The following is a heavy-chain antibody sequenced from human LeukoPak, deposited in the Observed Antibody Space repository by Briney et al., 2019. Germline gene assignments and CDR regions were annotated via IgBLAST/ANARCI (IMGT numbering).Heavy chain of an antibody. Sequence: SETLSLTCAVYGGSFSDYYWSWIRQPPGKGLEWIGEINHSGSTNYNPSLKSRVTISVDTSKNQFSLKLSSVTAADTAVYYCARRQYSSGWYYYGMDVWGQGTTVTVSS. V-gene: IGHV4-34*01. CDR1: GGSFSDYY. CDR2: INHSGST. CDR3: ARRQYSSGWYYYGMDV. J-gene: IGHJ6*02. D-gene: IGHD6-19*01.